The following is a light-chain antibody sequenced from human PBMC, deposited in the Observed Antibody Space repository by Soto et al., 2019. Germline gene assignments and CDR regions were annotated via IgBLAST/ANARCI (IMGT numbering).Light chain of an antibody. CDR1: SSDVGRYDY. Sequence: QSALTQPRSVSASPGQSVTISCTGTSSDVGRYDYVSWYQQHPGKAPNLIVYDVTERPSGVPDRFSGSKSGNTASLTISGLQAEDEADYSCCSFAGSYSYVFGTGTKVTVL. CDR3: CSFAGSYSYV. J-gene: IGLJ1*01. CDR2: DVT. V-gene: IGLV2-11*01.